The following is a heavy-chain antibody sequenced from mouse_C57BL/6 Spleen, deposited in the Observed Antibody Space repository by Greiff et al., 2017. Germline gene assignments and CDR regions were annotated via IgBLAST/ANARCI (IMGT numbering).Heavy chain of an antibody. V-gene: IGHV2-5*01. D-gene: IGHD1-1*01. CDR1: GFSLTSYG. CDR2: IWRGGST. Sequence: VKLQESGPGLVQPSQSLSITCTVSGFSLTSYGVHWVRQSPGKGLEWLGVIWRGGSTDYNAAFMSRLSITKDNSKSQVFFKMNSLQADDTAIYYCATTTVVANYAMDYWGQGTSVTVSS. J-gene: IGHJ4*01. CDR3: ATTTVVANYAMDY.